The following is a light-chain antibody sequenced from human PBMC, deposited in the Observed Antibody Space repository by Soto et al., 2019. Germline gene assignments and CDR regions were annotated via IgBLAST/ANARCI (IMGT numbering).Light chain of an antibody. Sequence: QTVVTQEPSCSVSPGGTGTLTCGLSSGSVSSGHFPSWYQQTPGQAPRTRIYATNSRSSGVPVRFSGSILGTKAAHTITCDQEDEESDYYFVLHVRGGTYVFGART. CDR3: VLHVRGGTYV. CDR1: SGSVSSGHF. V-gene: IGLV8-61*01. J-gene: IGLJ1*01. CDR2: ATN.